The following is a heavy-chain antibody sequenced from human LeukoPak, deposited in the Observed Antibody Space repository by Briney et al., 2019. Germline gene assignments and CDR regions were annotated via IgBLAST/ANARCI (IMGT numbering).Heavy chain of an antibody. D-gene: IGHD6-19*01. CDR2: LIQDGREK. Sequence: PGGSLVLSCAASGFPFSRYWMTGVRQAPGKGLEWVATLIQDGREKHYVDSVKGRFTISRDNAKNSVYLEMNSLRAEDTAVYFCASWGSVAGQRALDYWGQGTLVTVSS. CDR1: GFPFSRYW. CDR3: ASWGSVAGQRALDY. V-gene: IGHV3-7*03. J-gene: IGHJ4*02.